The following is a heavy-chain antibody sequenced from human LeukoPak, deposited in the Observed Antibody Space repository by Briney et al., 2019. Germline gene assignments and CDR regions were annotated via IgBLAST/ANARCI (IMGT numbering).Heavy chain of an antibody. Sequence: GASVKVSCKASGGTFSSYAISWVRQAPGQGLGWMGGIIPIFGTANYAQKFQGRVTITTDESTSTAYMELSSLRSEDTAVYYCARAGYPGIAAAVNYWGQGTLVTVSS. CDR2: IIPIFGTA. V-gene: IGHV1-69*05. D-gene: IGHD6-13*01. CDR3: ARAGYPGIAAAVNY. J-gene: IGHJ4*02. CDR1: GGTFSSYA.